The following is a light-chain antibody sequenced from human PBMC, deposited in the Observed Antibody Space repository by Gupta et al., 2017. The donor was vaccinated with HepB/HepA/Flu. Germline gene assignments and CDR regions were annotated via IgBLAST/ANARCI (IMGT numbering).Light chain of an antibody. J-gene: IGKJ4*01. V-gene: IGKV1-39*01. CDR3: QQSYSNPSLT. CDR1: QSIRSY. Sequence: DIQMTQSPSSLSASVGDRVTITCRASQSIRSYLNWYQQKPGKAPKLLIYAASSLQSGVPSRFSGSGSGTDFPLTISSRQPEDFAAYYCQQSYSNPSLTFGGGTKVEIK. CDR2: AAS.